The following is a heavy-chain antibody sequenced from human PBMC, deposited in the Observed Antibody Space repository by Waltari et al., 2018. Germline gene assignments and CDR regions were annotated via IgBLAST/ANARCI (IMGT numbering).Heavy chain of an antibody. V-gene: IGHV4-4*02. J-gene: IGHJ4*02. CDR3: ARDRGRGLYLDS. CDR2: VYGGGKT. CDR1: GDSMSSPYW. D-gene: IGHD2-15*01. Sequence: QLQESGPGLVRPSGTLSLTCAVSGDSMSSPYWWSWVRQSPGKGLEWIGQVYGGGKTNYNPSFASRVTVELDTYNKKFSLKLTSATAADTAVYYCARDRGRGLYLDSWGPG.